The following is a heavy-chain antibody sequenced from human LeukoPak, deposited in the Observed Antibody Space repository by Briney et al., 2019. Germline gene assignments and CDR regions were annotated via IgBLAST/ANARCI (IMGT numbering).Heavy chain of an antibody. Sequence: MASQTLSLTCAVSGGSISSGGYSWSWIRQPPGKGLEWIGEINHSGSTNYNPSLKSRVTISVDTSKNQFSLKLSSVTAADTAVYYCARGLGGNSVWGQGTLVTVSS. V-gene: IGHV4-30-2*01. D-gene: IGHD4-23*01. CDR2: INHSGST. CDR3: ARGLGGNSV. J-gene: IGHJ4*02. CDR1: GGSISSGGYS.